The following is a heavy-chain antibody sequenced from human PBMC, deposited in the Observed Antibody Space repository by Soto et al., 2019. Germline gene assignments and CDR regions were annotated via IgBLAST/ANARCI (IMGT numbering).Heavy chain of an antibody. Sequence: QVQLQQWGAGVLKPSETLSLTCAVYGGSFSGYFWTWVRQAPGKGLEWIGEINHSGRTNTNPSLKSRISTSVDTSKNQFSLRLGSVTAADTAFYYCARGPRCINTSCSNDFYHFGLDVWGQGTSVTVSS. J-gene: IGHJ6*02. D-gene: IGHD2-2*01. CDR1: GGSFSGYF. CDR3: ARGPRCINTSCSNDFYHFGLDV. CDR2: INHSGRT. V-gene: IGHV4-34*01.